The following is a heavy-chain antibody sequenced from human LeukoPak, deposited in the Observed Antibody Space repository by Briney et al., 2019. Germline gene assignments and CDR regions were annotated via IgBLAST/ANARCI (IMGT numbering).Heavy chain of an antibody. D-gene: IGHD3-10*01. Sequence: SETLSLTCTVSGGSISSSSYYWGWIRQPPGKGLEWIGSIYYSGSTYYNPSLKSRVTISVDMSKNQFSLKLSSVTAADTAVYYCARQGVIWFGEFYYWGQGTLVTVSS. CDR2: IYYSGST. CDR1: GGSISSSSYY. J-gene: IGHJ4*02. V-gene: IGHV4-39*01. CDR3: ARQGVIWFGEFYY.